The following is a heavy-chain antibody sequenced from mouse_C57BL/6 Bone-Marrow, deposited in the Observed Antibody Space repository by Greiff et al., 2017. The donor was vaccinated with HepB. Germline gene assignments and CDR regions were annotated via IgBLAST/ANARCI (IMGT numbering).Heavy chain of an antibody. D-gene: IGHD3-2*02. Sequence: VKLVEAGPGRGAPDKRVFSKCTVSGIRFIGSAISWLWQPPAKGMSCLLVKRTGGCTNYNSALKSRLSISKDNSKSQVFLKMNSLQTDDTARYYCARNLGRQLRPSMDYWGQGTSVTVSS. CDR3: ARNLGRQLRPSMDY. V-gene: IGHV2-9-1*01. CDR1: GIRFIGSA. J-gene: IGHJ4*01. CDR2: KRTGGCT.